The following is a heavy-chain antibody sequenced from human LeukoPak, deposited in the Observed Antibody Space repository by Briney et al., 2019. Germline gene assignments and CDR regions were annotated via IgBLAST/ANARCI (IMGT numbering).Heavy chain of an antibody. CDR2: ISSSSSYI. J-gene: IGHJ5*02. Sequence: GGSLRLSCAASGFTFNYFSVNWVRQAPGKGLEWVSSISSSSSYIYYADSVKGRFTISRDNAKNSLYLQMNSLRAEDTAVYYCARDKRGYFDPNWFDPWGQGTLVTVSS. CDR1: GFTFNYFS. CDR3: ARDKRGYFDPNWFDP. V-gene: IGHV3-21*01. D-gene: IGHD3-9*01.